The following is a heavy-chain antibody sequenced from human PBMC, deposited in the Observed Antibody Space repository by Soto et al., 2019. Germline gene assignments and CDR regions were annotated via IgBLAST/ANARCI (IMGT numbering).Heavy chain of an antibody. CDR3: ARGLVVPAGIRYYYYGMDV. V-gene: IGHV1-69*06. J-gene: IGHJ6*02. Sequence: SVKVSCKASGGTFSNYAISWVRQAPGQGLEWMGGTIPIFSTANYALKFQGRVTITADKSTSTAYMELSSLRSEDTAVYYCARGLVVPAGIRYYYYGMDVWGQGTTVTVSS. D-gene: IGHD2-2*01. CDR2: TIPIFSTA. CDR1: GGTFSNYA.